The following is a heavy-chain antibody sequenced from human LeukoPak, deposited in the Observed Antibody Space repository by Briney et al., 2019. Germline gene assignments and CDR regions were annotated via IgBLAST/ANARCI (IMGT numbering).Heavy chain of an antibody. Sequence: RGSLGLSCAASGFTFSSYWMTWVRQAPGKGLEWVANINQDGSEKYSVDSVKGRFTISRDNAKNSLYLQMNSLRAEDTAVYYCARRYCSSASCYLTWFDPWGQGTLVTVSS. J-gene: IGHJ5*02. CDR1: GFTFSSYW. CDR3: ARRYCSSASCYLTWFDP. CDR2: INQDGSEK. V-gene: IGHV3-7*01. D-gene: IGHD2-2*01.